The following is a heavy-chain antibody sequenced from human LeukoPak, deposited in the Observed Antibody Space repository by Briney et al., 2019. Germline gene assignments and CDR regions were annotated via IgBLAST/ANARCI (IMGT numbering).Heavy chain of an antibody. D-gene: IGHD5-12*01. J-gene: IGHJ4*02. CDR3: AKDGAWLRFDD. Sequence: GGSLRLSCAASGFTFSSYNMNWVRQAPGKGLEWMAFIRSDGSNKYYADSVKGRFTISRDNSKNTLYLQMKNLRAEDTAVYYCAKDGAWLRFDDWGQGILVTVSS. CDR1: GFTFSSYN. V-gene: IGHV3-30*02. CDR2: IRSDGSNK.